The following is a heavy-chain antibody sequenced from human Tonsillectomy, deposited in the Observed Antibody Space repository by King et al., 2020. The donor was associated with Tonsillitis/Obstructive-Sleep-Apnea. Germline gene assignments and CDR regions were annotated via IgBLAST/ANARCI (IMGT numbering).Heavy chain of an antibody. J-gene: IGHJ6*03. D-gene: IGHD2-2*01. Sequence: VQLVESGGGVVQPGRSLRLSCAASGFTFSSYAMHWVRQAPGKGLEWVSVISYDGSNKYYADSVKGRFTISRDNSKKTRCLQMKRLRAEDTAVYDCARDEGYCSSTSCSYYYYIDVWGKGTTVTVSS. V-gene: IGHV3-30*04. CDR3: ARDEGYCSSTSCSYYYYIDV. CDR2: ISYDGSNK. CDR1: GFTFSSYA.